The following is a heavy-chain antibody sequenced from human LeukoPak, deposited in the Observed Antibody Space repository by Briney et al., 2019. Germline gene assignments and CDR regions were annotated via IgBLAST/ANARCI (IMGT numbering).Heavy chain of an antibody. CDR3: TKLARAPRDFDY. J-gene: IGHJ4*01. CDR1: GFTFSSYG. CDR2: ISYDGSNK. V-gene: IGHV3-30*18. Sequence: YPGGSLRLSCAASGFTFSSYGMHWVRQAPGKGLEWVAVISYDGSNKYYADSVKGRFTISRDNAKNTLYLQMNSLKIEDTAVYYCTKLARAPRDFDYWGQGTLVTVSS. D-gene: IGHD3-10*01.